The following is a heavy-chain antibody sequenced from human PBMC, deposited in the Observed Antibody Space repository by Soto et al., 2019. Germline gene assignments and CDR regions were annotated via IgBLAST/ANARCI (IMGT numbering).Heavy chain of an antibody. CDR2: INMDGSST. V-gene: IGHV3-74*01. J-gene: IGHJ4*02. Sequence: GGSLRLSCAASGFTFSSDWMHWVRQAAGKGLVWVSRINMDGSSTNYADSVKGRFTISRDNAKNTLYLQMNSLRADDTVVYYCARGPRGLYGNDYWGQGALVTVSS. CDR3: ARGPRGLYGNDY. CDR1: GFTFSSDW. D-gene: IGHD2-8*01.